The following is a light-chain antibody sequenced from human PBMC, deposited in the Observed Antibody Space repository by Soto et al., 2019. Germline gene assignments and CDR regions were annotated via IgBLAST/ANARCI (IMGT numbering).Light chain of an antibody. CDR2: GAS. Sequence: ERVMTQPPATLSVSPGEIATLSCRASQRVSGNLAGYQQKPGQAPRLLIYGASTRATGIPDRFSVSGSGIVFTLSISMLQSEDFAVYYCQQYNIWLSWTFVQGTKVEIK. V-gene: IGKV3-15*01. J-gene: IGKJ1*01. CDR1: QRVSGN. CDR3: QQYNIWLSWT.